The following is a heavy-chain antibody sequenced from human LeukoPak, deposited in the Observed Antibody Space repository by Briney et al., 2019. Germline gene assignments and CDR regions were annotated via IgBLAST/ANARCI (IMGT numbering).Heavy chain of an antibody. J-gene: IGHJ4*02. V-gene: IGHV4-31*03. CDR3: ARVLLGTSWYFDY. CDR1: GGSISSSIHY. D-gene: IGHD6-13*01. CDR2: IYYSGNT. Sequence: PSVTLSLTCTVSGGSISSSIHYWSWIRQHPGKGLEWIGSIYYSGNTYYNSSLKSRVTISVDTSKNQFSLRLTSVTAADTALYYCARVLLGTSWYFDYWGQGTLVTVSS.